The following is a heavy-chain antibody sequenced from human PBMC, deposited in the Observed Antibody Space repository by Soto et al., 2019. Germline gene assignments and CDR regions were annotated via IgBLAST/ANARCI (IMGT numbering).Heavy chain of an antibody. CDR2: IYYSGST. Sequence: QVQLQESGPGLVKPSQTLSLTCTVSGGSISSGGYYWSWIRQHPGKGLEWIGYIYYSGSTYYNPSLKSRVTISVDASKNQFSLKLSSVAAADTAVYYCALSPGWFDHNWFDPWGQGTLVTVSS. J-gene: IGHJ5*02. D-gene: IGHD3-10*01. CDR1: GGSISSGGYY. CDR3: ALSPGWFDHNWFDP. V-gene: IGHV4-31*03.